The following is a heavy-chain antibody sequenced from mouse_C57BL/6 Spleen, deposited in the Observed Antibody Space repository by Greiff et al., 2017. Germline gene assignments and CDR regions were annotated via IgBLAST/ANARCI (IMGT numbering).Heavy chain of an antibody. CDR2: IDPENGDT. CDR3: TRSSSWFAY. J-gene: IGHJ3*01. D-gene: IGHD1-1*01. V-gene: IGHV14-4*01. CDR1: GFNIKDDY. Sequence: VQLQQPGAELVRPGASVKLSCTASGFNIKDDYMHWVKQRPEQGLEWIGWIDPENGDTEYASKFQGKATITADTSSNTAYLQLSSLTSEDTAVYYCTRSSSWFAYWGQGTLVTVSA.